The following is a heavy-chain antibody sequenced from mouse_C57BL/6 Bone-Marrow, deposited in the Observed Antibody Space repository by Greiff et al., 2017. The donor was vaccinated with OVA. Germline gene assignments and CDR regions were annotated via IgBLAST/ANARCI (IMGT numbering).Heavy chain of an antibody. CDR1: GFTFSDFY. D-gene: IGHD2-1*01. CDR3: ARDAPYGNYFDY. J-gene: IGHJ2*01. V-gene: IGHV7-1*01. CDR2: SRNKANDYTT. Sequence: EVMLVESGGGLVQSGRSLRLSCATSGFTFSDFYMEWVRQAPGKGLEWIAASRNKANDYTTEYSASVKGRFIVSRDTSQSILYLQMNALRAEDTAIYYCARDAPYGNYFDYWGQGTTLTVSS.